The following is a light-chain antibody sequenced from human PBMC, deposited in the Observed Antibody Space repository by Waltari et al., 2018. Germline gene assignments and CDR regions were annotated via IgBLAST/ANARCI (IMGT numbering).Light chain of an antibody. V-gene: IGKV2-30*02. CDR1: QSLAHSDGNTH. CDR2: RVF. J-gene: IGKJ2*01. Sequence: DVVMTQSPLSLPVTLGQAASISCKSSQSLAHSDGNTHLTWFQQRPGQSPRRLIYRVFNRDSGVPDRFSGSGSGTDFTLKISRVEAEDVGVYYCMQGTHWPYTFGQGTKLDIK. CDR3: MQGTHWPYT.